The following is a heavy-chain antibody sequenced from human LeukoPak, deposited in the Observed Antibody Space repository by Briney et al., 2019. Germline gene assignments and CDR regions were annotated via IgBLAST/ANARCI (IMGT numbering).Heavy chain of an antibody. J-gene: IGHJ3*02. CDR2: INPNSGGT. CDR3: ARDYIAAADDDAFDI. CDR1: GYTFTGYY. V-gene: IGHV1-2*04. Sequence: GASVKVSCKASGYTFTGYYMHWVRQAPGQGLEWMGWINPNSGGTNYAQKFQGWVTMTRDTSISTAYMELSRLRSDDTAVYYCARDYIAAADDDAFDIWGQGTMVTVSS. D-gene: IGHD6-13*01.